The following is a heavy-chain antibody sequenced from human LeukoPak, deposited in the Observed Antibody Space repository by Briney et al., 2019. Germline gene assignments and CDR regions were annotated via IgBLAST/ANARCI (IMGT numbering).Heavy chain of an antibody. V-gene: IGHV4-31*03. CDR1: GGSISSGGYH. CDR3: ARDSPFYCNSTACPYGMDV. J-gene: IGHJ6*02. CDR2: IYYSGTT. D-gene: IGHD2/OR15-2a*01. Sequence: SETLSLTCTVSGGSISSGGYHWSWIRQHPGKGLEWIGYIYYSGTTSYNPSLKSRVTISVDTSKKKFSLKLSSVTAEDTAVYYSARDSPFYCNSTACPYGMDVWGQGTTVTVSS.